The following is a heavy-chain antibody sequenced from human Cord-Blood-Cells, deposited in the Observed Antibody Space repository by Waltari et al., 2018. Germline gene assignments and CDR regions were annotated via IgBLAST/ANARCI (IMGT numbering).Heavy chain of an antibody. J-gene: IGHJ3*02. V-gene: IGHV3-53*02. CDR2: IYVGGST. Sequence: EVQLVETGGGLIQPGGSLSLSCAASGFTVSSNYISWVRQGPGKGLEWVSVIYVGGSTYYADSVKGRFTISRDNSKNTLYLQMNSLRAEETAVYYCARDAAAGFDAFDIWGQGTMVTVSS. CDR3: ARDAAAGFDAFDI. D-gene: IGHD6-13*01. CDR1: GFTVSSNY.